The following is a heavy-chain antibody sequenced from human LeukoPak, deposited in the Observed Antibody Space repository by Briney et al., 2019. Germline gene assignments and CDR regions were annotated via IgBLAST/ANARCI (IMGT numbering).Heavy chain of an antibody. J-gene: IGHJ4*02. Sequence: ASVKVSCKASGYTFTSYGISWVRQAPGQGLEWMGWISAYNGNTNYAQKLQGRVTMTTDTSTSTAYMELRSLRSDDTAVYYCARDQKYYDSSVYPGYWGQGTLVTVSS. D-gene: IGHD3-22*01. CDR3: ARDQKYYDSSVYPGY. CDR1: GYTFTSYG. CDR2: ISAYNGNT. V-gene: IGHV1-18*01.